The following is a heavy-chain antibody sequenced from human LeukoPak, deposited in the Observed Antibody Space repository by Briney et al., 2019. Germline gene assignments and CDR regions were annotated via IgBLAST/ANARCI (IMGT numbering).Heavy chain of an antibody. CDR1: RASFSGYY. V-gene: IGHV4-34*01. D-gene: IGHD6-6*01. CDR2: INHGGGT. CDR3: ARHFSNSSGVFFFDY. Sequence: SETPSLTCAVYRASFSGYYWSWIRQSPGKGLEWIGEINHGGGTNYNPSLKSRVTLSVDTSKNQFSLQLTSVTAADTAVYYCARHFSNSSGVFFFDYWGQGTPVTVSS. J-gene: IGHJ4*02.